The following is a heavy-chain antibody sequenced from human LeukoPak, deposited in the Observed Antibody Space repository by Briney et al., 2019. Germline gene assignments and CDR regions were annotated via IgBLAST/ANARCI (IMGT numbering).Heavy chain of an antibody. CDR1: GFTFRNYY. Sequence: NTGGSLRLSCAASGFTFRNYYMTWIRQAPGKGLEWVSYISASGDTIYYGDSVRGRFTISRDNAKNSLYLDMNTLKAEDTAVYYCARDPSWEILSYFDYWGQGTLVTVSS. CDR2: ISASGDTI. J-gene: IGHJ4*02. D-gene: IGHD1-26*01. CDR3: ARDPSWEILSYFDY. V-gene: IGHV3-11*04.